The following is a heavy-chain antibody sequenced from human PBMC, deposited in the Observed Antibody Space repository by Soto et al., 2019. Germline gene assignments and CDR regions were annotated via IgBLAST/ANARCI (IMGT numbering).Heavy chain of an antibody. CDR2: ISGTASRT. V-gene: IGHV3-23*01. D-gene: IGHD6-13*01. Sequence: EVQLLESGGGLVLPGGSLRLSCAGSGFTPTTTPLSWVRQPPGKGLEWVTTISGTASRTYYVDSVKGRFFISRDNAKHSLFLQMNSLRVEDTAVYYCARGDGTGLHSSGWSPRFWGQGTLVIVSS. J-gene: IGHJ4*02. CDR3: ARGDGTGLHSSGWSPRF. CDR1: GFTPTTTP.